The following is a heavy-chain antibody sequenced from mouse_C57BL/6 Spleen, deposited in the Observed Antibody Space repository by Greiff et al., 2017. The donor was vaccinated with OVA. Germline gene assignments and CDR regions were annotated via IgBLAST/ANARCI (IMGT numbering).Heavy chain of an antibody. CDR3: ARAAYYGSSHWYFDV. V-gene: IGHV1-42*01. Sequence: EVKLMESGPELVKPGASVKISCKASGYSFTGYYMNWVKQSPEKSLEWIGEINPSTGGTTYNQKFKAKATLTVDKSSSTAYMQLKSLTSEDSAVYYCARAAYYGSSHWYFDVWGTGTTVTVSS. J-gene: IGHJ1*03. D-gene: IGHD1-1*01. CDR1: GYSFTGYY. CDR2: INPSTGGT.